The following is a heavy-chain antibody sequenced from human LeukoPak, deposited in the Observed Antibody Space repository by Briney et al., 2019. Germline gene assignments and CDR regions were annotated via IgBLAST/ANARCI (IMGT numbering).Heavy chain of an antibody. Sequence: PSETLSLTCTVSGGSISSSSYYWGWIRQPPGKGLEWIGSVYYSGSTYYNPSLKSRVTISVDTSKNRFSLKLSSVTAADTAVYYCARGAGHYDSSGYYLGQGTLVTVSS. CDR1: GGSISSSSYY. V-gene: IGHV4-39*07. J-gene: IGHJ4*02. D-gene: IGHD3-22*01. CDR2: VYYSGST. CDR3: ARGAGHYDSSGYY.